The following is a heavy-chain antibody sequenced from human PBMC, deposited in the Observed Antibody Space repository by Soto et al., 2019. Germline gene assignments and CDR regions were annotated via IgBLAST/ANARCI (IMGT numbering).Heavy chain of an antibody. J-gene: IGHJ4*02. CDR2: IKSKTDGGTT. CDR3: TTSYYGSGGG. V-gene: IGHV3-15*07. CDR1: GFIFSNAW. D-gene: IGHD3-10*01. Sequence: EVQLVESGGGLVKPGGSLRLSCAASGFIFSNAWMNWVRQAPGKGLEWVGRIKSKTDGGTTDYAAPVKGRFTISRDDSKNTLYLKMNSMNPEDTAVYYYTTSYYGSGGGWGQGTLVTVSS.